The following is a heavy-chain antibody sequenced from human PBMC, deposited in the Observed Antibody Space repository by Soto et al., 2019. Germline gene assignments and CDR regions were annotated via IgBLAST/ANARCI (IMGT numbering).Heavy chain of an antibody. J-gene: IGHJ4*02. CDR2: IYYSGST. Sequence: PSETLSLTCTVSGGSISSYYWSWIRQPPGKGLEWIGYIYYSGSTNYNPPLKSRVTISVDTSKNQFSLKLSSVTAADTAVYYCARAHSSSSYEEGLYYFDYWGQGTLVTVSS. CDR3: ARAHSSSSYEEGLYYFDY. CDR1: GGSISSYY. D-gene: IGHD6-13*01. V-gene: IGHV4-59*01.